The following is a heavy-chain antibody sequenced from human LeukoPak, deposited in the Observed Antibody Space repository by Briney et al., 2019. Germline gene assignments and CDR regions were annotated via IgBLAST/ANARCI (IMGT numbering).Heavy chain of an antibody. CDR1: GGSISSGSYY. CDR3: ARSDGGGNDY. Sequence: PSETLSLTCTVSGGSISSGSYYWSWIRQPAGKGLEWIGRIYTSGSTNYNPSLKSRVTISVDTSKNQFSLKLSSVTAADTAVYYCARSDGGGNDYWGQGTLVTVSS. V-gene: IGHV4-61*02. CDR2: IYTSGST. D-gene: IGHD5-24*01. J-gene: IGHJ4*02.